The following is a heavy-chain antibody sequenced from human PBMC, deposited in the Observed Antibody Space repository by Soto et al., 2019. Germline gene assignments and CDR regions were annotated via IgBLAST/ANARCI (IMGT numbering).Heavy chain of an antibody. J-gene: IGHJ6*02. D-gene: IGHD1-1*01. CDR1: GGTFSSYA. Sequence: QVQLVQSGAEVKKPGSSVKVSCKASGGTFSSYAISWVRQAPGQGLEWMGGIIPIFGTANYAQKFQGRVTITADESTSTAYMDLSSMRSDYTAVYYCASPPTTGNSYYYGMDVGGQGTTVTVSS. CDR3: ASPPTTGNSYYYGMDV. CDR2: IIPIFGTA. V-gene: IGHV1-69*12.